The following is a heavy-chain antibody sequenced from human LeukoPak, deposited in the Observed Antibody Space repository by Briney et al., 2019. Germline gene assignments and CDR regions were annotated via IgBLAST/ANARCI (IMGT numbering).Heavy chain of an antibody. D-gene: IGHD6-13*01. CDR3: ARDPSYASSWYHYMDV. CDR2: ISSSSAKI. CDR1: EFTFVRYA. V-gene: IGHV3-48*04. Sequence: GGSLRLSCAASEFTFVRYAMNWVRQAPGKGLEWVSYISSSSAKIDYAESVKGRFTISRDNSKNSLYLHMDSLRAEDTAVYYCARDPSYASSWYHYMDVWGKGTTVTVSS. J-gene: IGHJ6*03.